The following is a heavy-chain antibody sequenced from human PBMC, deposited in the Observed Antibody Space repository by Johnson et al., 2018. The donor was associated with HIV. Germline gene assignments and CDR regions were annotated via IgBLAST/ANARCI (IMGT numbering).Heavy chain of an antibody. CDR2: IYSDGSI. V-gene: IGHV3-66*01. Sequence: VQLVESGGGLVKPGGSLRLSCAASGFTVSRYYMSWVRQAPGKGLEWVSVIYSDGSIYYADSVKGRCTISRDNSKNTLYLQMNSLRAEDTAVYYCARVTPQRGGNDAFDIWGQGTMVTVSS. CDR3: ARVTPQRGGNDAFDI. J-gene: IGHJ3*02. D-gene: IGHD3-16*01. CDR1: GFTVSRYY.